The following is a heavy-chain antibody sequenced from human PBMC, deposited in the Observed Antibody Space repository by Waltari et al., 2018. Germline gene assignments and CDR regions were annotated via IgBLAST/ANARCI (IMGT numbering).Heavy chain of an antibody. V-gene: IGHV4-61*02. CDR3: ARGDCTNGVCYSFWFDP. CDR2: IYSRGST. J-gene: IGHJ5*02. Sequence: QVQLQESGPGLVKPSQTLSLTCTVSGGSISSGSYYWSWIRQPAGKGLEWIGRIYSRGSTKYNPSRKSRVTRSVDTSKNQVSLKLSSVTAADTAVYYCARGDCTNGVCYSFWFDPWGQGTLVTVSS. D-gene: IGHD2-8*01. CDR1: GGSISSGSYY.